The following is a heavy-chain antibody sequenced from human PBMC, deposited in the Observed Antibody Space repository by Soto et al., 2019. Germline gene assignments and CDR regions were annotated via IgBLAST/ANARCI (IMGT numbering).Heavy chain of an antibody. D-gene: IGHD6-6*01. V-gene: IGHV3-48*02. CDR1: GFSFSDYS. Sequence: VRLSCAAPGFSFSDYSMNWVRQAPGKGLEWLSYISRSGSLNYYADSVKGRFTISRDNAKNSLYLEMNSVRDEDTAMYYCARDLEYSSSWYYYYDLDVWGHGTTVTVSS. CDR3: ARDLEYSSSWYYYYDLDV. J-gene: IGHJ6*02. CDR2: ISRSGSLN.